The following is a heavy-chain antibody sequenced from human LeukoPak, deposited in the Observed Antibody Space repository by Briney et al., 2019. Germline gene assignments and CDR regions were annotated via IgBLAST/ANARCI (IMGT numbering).Heavy chain of an antibody. J-gene: IGHJ5*02. Sequence: ASVKVSCKASGYTFTSYAMHWVRQAPGQRLEWMGWINAGNGNTKYSQKFQGRVTITRDTSASTAYMELSRLRSDDTAVYYCARELTYYDFWSGPNWFDPWGQGTLVTVSS. CDR1: GYTFTSYA. V-gene: IGHV1-3*01. CDR3: ARELTYYDFWSGPNWFDP. D-gene: IGHD3-3*01. CDR2: INAGNGNT.